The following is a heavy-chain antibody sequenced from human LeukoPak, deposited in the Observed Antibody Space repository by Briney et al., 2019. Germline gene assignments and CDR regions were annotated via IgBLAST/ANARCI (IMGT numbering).Heavy chain of an antibody. CDR1: GGSISSYF. V-gene: IGHV4-59*01. D-gene: IGHD3-22*01. J-gene: IGHJ4*02. CDR2: IYDSGST. Sequence: SETLSLTCTVSGGSISSYFWSWIRQPPGKGLEWIGYIYDSGSTNYSPSLKSRVTISVDTSKNQFSLKLSSVTAADTTVYYCARATWLPVGLYYYDSSGYYYYFDYWGQGTLVTVSS. CDR3: ARATWLPVGLYYYDSSGYYYYFDY.